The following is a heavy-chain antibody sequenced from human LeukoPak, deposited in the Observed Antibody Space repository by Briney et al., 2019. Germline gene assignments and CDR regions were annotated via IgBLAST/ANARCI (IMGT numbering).Heavy chain of an antibody. CDR1: GGSFSGYY. CDR3: ARRHMVRGYYFDY. CDR2: INHSGST. Sequence: SETLSLTCAVYGGSFSGYYWSWIRQPPGKGLEWIGEINHSGSTNYNPSLKSRVTISVDTSKNQFSLKLSSVTAADTAVYYCARRHMVRGYYFDYWGQGTLVTVSS. J-gene: IGHJ4*02. D-gene: IGHD3-10*01. V-gene: IGHV4-34*01.